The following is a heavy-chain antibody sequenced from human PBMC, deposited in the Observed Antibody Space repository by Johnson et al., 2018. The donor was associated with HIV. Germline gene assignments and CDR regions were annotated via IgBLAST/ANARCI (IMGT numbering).Heavy chain of an antibody. J-gene: IGHJ3*02. CDR2: IYSGGST. Sequence: VQLVESGGGVVQPGRSLRLSCASSGFTFSSNYMSWVRQAPGKGLEWVSVIYSGGSTYYADSVKGRFTISRDNSKNTLYLQMSSLRAEDTAVYYCARDPAYCGGDWCGAFDIWGQGTMVTVSS. D-gene: IGHD2-21*02. CDR1: GFTFSSNY. V-gene: IGHV3-66*01. CDR3: ARDPAYCGGDWCGAFDI.